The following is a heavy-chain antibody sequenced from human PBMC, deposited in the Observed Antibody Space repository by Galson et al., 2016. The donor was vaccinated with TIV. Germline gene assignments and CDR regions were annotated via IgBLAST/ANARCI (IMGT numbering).Heavy chain of an antibody. CDR2: VSYDGTKK. V-gene: IGHV3-30*04. J-gene: IGHJ4*02. CDR1: GFTFSAYF. CDR3: ARGDYGDYEVGSMDY. Sequence: SLRLSCAGSGFTFSAYFMHWVRQAPGKGLEWLAVVSYDGTKKNYADSVKGRFSISRDNSKKTISLQMNSLRPEDTALYFSARGDYGDYEVGSMDYWGQGSLVTVSS. D-gene: IGHD4-17*01.